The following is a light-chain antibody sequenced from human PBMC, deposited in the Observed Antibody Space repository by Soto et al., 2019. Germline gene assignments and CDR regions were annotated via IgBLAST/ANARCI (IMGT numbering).Light chain of an antibody. CDR1: SSDVGGCNC. CDR2: EVS. V-gene: IGLV2-14*01. Sequence: QSVLTQPASVSGSPGQSITISCTGTSSDVGGCNCVSWCQQHPGKAPKLLIYEVSNRPSGVSDRFSGSKSGNTASLTISGLQAEDEADYYCSSYTSSNTWVFGGGTKLTVL. CDR3: SSYTSSNTWV. J-gene: IGLJ3*02.